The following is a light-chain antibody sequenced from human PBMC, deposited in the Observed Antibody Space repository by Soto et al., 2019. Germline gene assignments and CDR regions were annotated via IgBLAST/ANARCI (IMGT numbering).Light chain of an antibody. CDR3: TSFTSSSTLVV. Sequence: QSVLTQPASVSGSPGQSITISCTGTSSDLGGYNYVSWYQQHPGKAPKLLLYDVNSRPSGVSNRFSGSKSGNTASLTISGLQAEDEADYYCTSFTSSSTLVVFGGGTKLTVL. CDR2: DVN. J-gene: IGLJ2*01. CDR1: SSDLGGYNY. V-gene: IGLV2-14*03.